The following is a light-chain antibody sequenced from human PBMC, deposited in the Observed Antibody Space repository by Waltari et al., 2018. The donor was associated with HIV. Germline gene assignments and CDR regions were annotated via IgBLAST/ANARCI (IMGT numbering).Light chain of an antibody. CDR2: DVT. J-gene: IGLJ3*02. V-gene: IGLV2-14*03. CDR3: SSYTASNTLWV. CDR1: SSDIGAVNH. Sequence: QSALTQPASVSGSRGQSITMSCPGTSSDIGAVNHVSWFQQRPGKAPKLIIYDVTDRPSGVSKRFSGSKSGITASLTISGLQADDEGDYYCSSYTASNTLWVFGGGTKLTVL.